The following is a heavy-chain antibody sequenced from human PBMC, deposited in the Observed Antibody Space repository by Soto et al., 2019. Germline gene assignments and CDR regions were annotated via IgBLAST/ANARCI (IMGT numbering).Heavy chain of an antibody. V-gene: IGHV3-33*01. D-gene: IGHD2-15*01. Sequence: QLQLVESGGGGVQPGSSLRLSCAASGFTFSGFGMHWVRQAPGKGLGWVAVIWYDGSKKYYVDSVKGRFTISRDNSKNTLYLQMNSLRAEDTAVYYCARDGYCSGGSCYSVPVFDYWGQGTLVTVSS. CDR3: ARDGYCSGGSCYSVPVFDY. CDR2: IWYDGSKK. J-gene: IGHJ4*02. CDR1: GFTFSGFG.